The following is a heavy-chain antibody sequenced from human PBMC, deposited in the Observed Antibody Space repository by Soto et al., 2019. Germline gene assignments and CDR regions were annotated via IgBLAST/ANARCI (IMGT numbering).Heavy chain of an antibody. J-gene: IGHJ4*02. CDR1: GCTFSSYA. CDR3: AKDEPGTLGYFDY. V-gene: IGHV3-23*01. Sequence: EVQLLESGGGLVQPGGSLRLSCAASGCTFSSYAMSWVRQAPGKGLEWVSAISGSGGSTYYADSVKGRFTISRDNSKNTLDLQMNRLRAEDTAVYYCAKDEPGTLGYFDYWGKGTLVTVSS. CDR2: ISGSGGST. D-gene: IGHD7-27*01.